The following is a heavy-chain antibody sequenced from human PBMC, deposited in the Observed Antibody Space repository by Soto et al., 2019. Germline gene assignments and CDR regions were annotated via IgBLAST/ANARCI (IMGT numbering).Heavy chain of an antibody. CDR3: ARDGGDGSGSDRSDVGYYYGMDV. V-gene: IGHV4-34*01. Sequence: SETLSLTCAVYGGSFSGYYWSWIRQPPGKGLEWIGEINHSGSTNYNPSLKSRVTISVDTSKNQFSLKLSSVTAADTAVYYCARDGGDGSGSDRSDVGYYYGMDVWGQGTTVTVSS. J-gene: IGHJ6*02. CDR1: GGSFSGYY. CDR2: INHSGST. D-gene: IGHD3-10*01.